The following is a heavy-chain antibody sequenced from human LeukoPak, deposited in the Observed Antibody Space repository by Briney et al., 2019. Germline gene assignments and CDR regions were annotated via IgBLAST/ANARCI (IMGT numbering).Heavy chain of an antibody. V-gene: IGHV3-23*01. J-gene: IGHJ4*02. CDR1: GFTFSSYA. D-gene: IGHD2-2*01. Sequence: GGSLRLSCAASGFTFSSYAMTWVRQAPDKGLEWVSAISGSDGSTYYAESVKGRFTISRDDSQNTLYLQMNSLSAEDTAVYYCAKVETSGGANCYALDYWGQGTLVTVSS. CDR3: AKVETSGGANCYALDY. CDR2: ISGSDGST.